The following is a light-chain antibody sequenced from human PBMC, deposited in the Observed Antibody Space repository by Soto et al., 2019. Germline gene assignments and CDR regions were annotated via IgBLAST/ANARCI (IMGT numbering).Light chain of an antibody. CDR3: QKYGSSPPWT. CDR1: QSISSSY. V-gene: IGKV3-20*01. Sequence: IVLTQSPGTLSLSPWERATLSCRASQSISSSYLAWYQQKPGQPPRLFIFGASSRAAGIPDRFSGSGSGTDFTLTISRLEPEDFAVYYCQKYGSSPPWTFGQGTKVDIK. CDR2: GAS. J-gene: IGKJ1*01.